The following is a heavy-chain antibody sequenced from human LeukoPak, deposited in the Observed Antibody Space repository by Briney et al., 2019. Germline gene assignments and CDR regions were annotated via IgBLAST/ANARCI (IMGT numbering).Heavy chain of an antibody. Sequence: SETPSLTCTVSGGSIRSSSYYWGWIRQPPGKGLEWIVTIYYSGSTSYSPSLKSRVTISVDTSKNQFSLKLSSVTAADTAVYYCARLDIAAAGIDYWGQGTLVTVSS. CDR1: GGSIRSSSYY. CDR2: IYYSGST. D-gene: IGHD6-13*01. V-gene: IGHV4-39*01. J-gene: IGHJ4*02. CDR3: ARLDIAAAGIDY.